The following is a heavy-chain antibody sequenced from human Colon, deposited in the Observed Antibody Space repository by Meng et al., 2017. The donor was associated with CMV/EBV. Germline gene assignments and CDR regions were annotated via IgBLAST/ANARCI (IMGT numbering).Heavy chain of an antibody. J-gene: IGHJ4*02. CDR1: GGSNCSCTYY. CDR3: ATDYGDYYFDR. CDR2: IYYSGYT. D-gene: IGHD4-17*01. V-gene: IGHV4-39*07. Sequence: HLEPPGCGPSLVKPSVHLSLNGIVSGGSNCSCTYYWGWIRQTPGKGLEWIGNIYYSGYTYYNPSLKSRLTISVDTSKNQFSLKLTSVTAADTAVYYCATDYGDYYFDRWGQGTLVTVSS.